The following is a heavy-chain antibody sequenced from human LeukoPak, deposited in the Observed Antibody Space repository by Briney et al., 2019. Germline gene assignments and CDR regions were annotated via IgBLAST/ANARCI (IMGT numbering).Heavy chain of an antibody. D-gene: IGHD6-13*01. V-gene: IGHV3-64D*06. Sequence: GGSLRLSCSASGFTFSSYAMHWVRQAPGKGLEYVSAISSKGSSTHYADSVKGRFTISRDNSKNTLYLQMSSLRPDDTAVYYCVKDSFSSSWYWFDPWGQGTLVTVPS. J-gene: IGHJ5*02. CDR3: VKDSFSSSWYWFDP. CDR2: ISSKGSST. CDR1: GFTFSSYA.